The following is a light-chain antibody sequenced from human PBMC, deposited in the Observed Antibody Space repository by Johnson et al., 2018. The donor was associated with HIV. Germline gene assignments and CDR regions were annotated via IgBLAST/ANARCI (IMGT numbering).Light chain of an antibody. J-gene: IGLJ1*01. CDR1: SSNIGNNY. Sequence: QSVLTQPPSVSAAPGQRVTISCSGSSSNIGNNYVSWYQHLPGTAPKLLIYDNNKRPSGIPDRFSGSKSGKSATLGITGLQTGAESDYYCGTWDSNLSVYVFGTGTKVSVL. V-gene: IGLV1-51*01. CDR2: DNN. CDR3: GTWDSNLSVYV.